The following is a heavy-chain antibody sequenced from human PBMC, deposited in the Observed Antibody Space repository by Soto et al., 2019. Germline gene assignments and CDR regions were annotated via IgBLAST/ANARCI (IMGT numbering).Heavy chain of an antibody. CDR2: INHSGST. J-gene: IGHJ6*02. Sequence: QVQLQQWGAGLLKPSETLSLTCAVYGGSFSGYYWSWIRQPPGKGLEWIGEINHSGSTNYKPSLKSRLTISVDTYKNQFPRRLSSVTAADTAVYYCAGGRIDVVVPALLTYYGMDVWGQGTTVTVSS. CDR1: GGSFSGYY. CDR3: AGGRIDVVVPALLTYYGMDV. V-gene: IGHV4-34*01. D-gene: IGHD2-2*01.